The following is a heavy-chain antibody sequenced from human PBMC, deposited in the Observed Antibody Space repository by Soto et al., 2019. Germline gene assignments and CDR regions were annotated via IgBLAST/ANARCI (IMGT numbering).Heavy chain of an antibody. Sequence: SETLSLTCTVSGGSISSYYWSWIRQPPGKGLEWIGYIYYSGITNYNPSLKSRVTISVDTSKNQFSLKLSSVTAADTAVYYCARAPAYYYDSSGYYPNWFDPWGQVTMVTVYS. CDR3: ARAPAYYYDSSGYYPNWFDP. V-gene: IGHV4-59*01. CDR1: GGSISSYY. CDR2: IYYSGIT. D-gene: IGHD3-22*01. J-gene: IGHJ5*02.